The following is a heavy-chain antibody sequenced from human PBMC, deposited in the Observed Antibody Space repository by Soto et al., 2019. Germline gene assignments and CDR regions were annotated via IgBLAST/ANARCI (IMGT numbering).Heavy chain of an antibody. CDR3: ASDETGNYWYFDL. D-gene: IGHD7-27*01. CDR1: GFTVSSNY. V-gene: IGHV3-66*01. CDR2: IYSGGRT. J-gene: IGHJ2*01. Sequence: EVQLVESGGGLVQPGGSLRLSCAASGFTVSSNYMSWVRQAPGKGLEWVSVIYSGGRTYYADSVKGRFTISRDNSKNTLYLQTNTLRVEDTAVYYCASDETGNYWYFDLWGRGTLVTVSS.